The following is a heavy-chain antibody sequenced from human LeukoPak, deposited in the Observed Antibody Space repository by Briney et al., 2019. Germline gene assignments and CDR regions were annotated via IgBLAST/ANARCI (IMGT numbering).Heavy chain of an antibody. J-gene: IGHJ4*02. CDR3: ARDRDIVSRSRSPSSVDY. D-gene: IGHD5-12*01. V-gene: IGHV1-46*01. CDR1: GYTFTSYY. Sequence: EASVKVSCRASGYTFTSYYMHWVRQAPGQGLEWMGIINPSGGSASYEQKFQGRVTMTRDTSTSTVYMELSSLRSEDTAVYYCARDRDIVSRSRSPSSVDYWGQRTLVTVSS. CDR2: INPSGGSA.